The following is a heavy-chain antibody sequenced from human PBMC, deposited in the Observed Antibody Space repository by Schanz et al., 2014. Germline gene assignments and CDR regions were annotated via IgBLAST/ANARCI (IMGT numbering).Heavy chain of an antibody. CDR2: ISTCNGNT. Sequence: QVQLVQSGAEVKKPGASVKVSCKASGYTFTSYGIRWVRQAPGQGLEWMGWISTCNGNTKYSQKLQGRVTITTDTSTSTAYMELSSLRAEDTAVYSCARGIGGYGANNYFDYWGQGTLVTVSS. D-gene: IGHD5-12*01. J-gene: IGHJ4*02. CDR1: GYTFTSYG. V-gene: IGHV1-18*01. CDR3: ARGIGGYGANNYFDY.